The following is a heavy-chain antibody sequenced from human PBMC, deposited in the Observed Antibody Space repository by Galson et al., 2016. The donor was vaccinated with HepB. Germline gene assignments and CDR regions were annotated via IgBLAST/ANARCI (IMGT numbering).Heavy chain of an antibody. CDR3: AKKSLVAGTATYVFDN. J-gene: IGHJ4*02. CDR2: ISGSGGST. V-gene: IGHV3-23*01. Sequence: SLRLSCAASGFTFSNYAMSWVRQAPGKGLEWVSAISGSGGSTYYADSVQGRFTISRDNSKNTLYLQMNSLGADDTAVYYCAKKSLVAGTATYVFDNWGQGTLVTVSS. D-gene: IGHD6-19*01. CDR1: GFTFSNYA.